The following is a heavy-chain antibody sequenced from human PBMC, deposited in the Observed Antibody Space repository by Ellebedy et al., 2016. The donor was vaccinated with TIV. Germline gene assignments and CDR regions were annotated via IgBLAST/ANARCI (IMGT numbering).Heavy chain of an antibody. CDR3: ATGEGRVPRFDI. CDR1: GFTVSNNY. J-gene: IGHJ3*02. V-gene: IGHV3-53*01. D-gene: IGHD3-10*01. Sequence: GGSLRLSXAASGFTVSNNYMSWVRQAPGKGLEWVSLIFSGGNTVYGDSVKGRFTISRDNSKNALYLQMNSLRDVDTAVYYCATGEGRVPRFDIWGQGTMVTVSS. CDR2: IFSGGNT.